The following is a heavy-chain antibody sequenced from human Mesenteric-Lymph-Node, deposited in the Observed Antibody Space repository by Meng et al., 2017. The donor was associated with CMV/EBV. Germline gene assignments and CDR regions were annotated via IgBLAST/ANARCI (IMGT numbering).Heavy chain of an antibody. D-gene: IGHD2-2*01. V-gene: IGHV3-23*01. J-gene: IGHJ3*02. CDR1: GFTFSSYA. Sequence: GESLKISCVASGFTFSSYAMSWVRQAPGKGLEWVSAIGGSGDFTYYAASVKGRFTISRDNSKNTLYLQMNSLRAEDTAVYYCAKDLDSTTPFDIWGQGTMVTVSS. CDR2: IGGSGDFT. CDR3: AKDLDSTTPFDI.